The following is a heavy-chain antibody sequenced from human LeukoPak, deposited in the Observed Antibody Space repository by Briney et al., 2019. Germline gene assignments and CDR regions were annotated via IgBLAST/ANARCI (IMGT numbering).Heavy chain of an antibody. V-gene: IGHV3-9*01. D-gene: IGHD6-19*01. J-gene: IGHJ4*02. CDR3: AKVSEYSSGWYFVDY. CDR1: GFTFDYYA. CDR2: ISWNSGSI. Sequence: SLKLSCAAPGFTFDYYAMPWVRQAPGKGLGWVSGISWNSGSIGYADSVKGRFTISRDNAKNSLYLQMNSLRAEDTALYYCAKVSEYSSGWYFVDYWGQGTLVTVSS.